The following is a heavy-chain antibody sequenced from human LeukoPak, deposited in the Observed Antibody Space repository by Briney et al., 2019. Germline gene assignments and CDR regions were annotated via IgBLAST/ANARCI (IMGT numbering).Heavy chain of an antibody. D-gene: IGHD2-2*01. CDR1: GFTFSSYG. Sequence: GGSLRLSCAASGFTFSSYGMHWVRQAPGKGLEWVAVIWYDGSNKYYADSVKGRFTISRDNAKNTLYLQMNSLRAEDTAVYYCARRVVVPAAPYYFDYWGQGTLVTVSS. CDR3: ARRVVVPAAPYYFDY. CDR2: IWYDGSNK. J-gene: IGHJ4*02. V-gene: IGHV3-33*01.